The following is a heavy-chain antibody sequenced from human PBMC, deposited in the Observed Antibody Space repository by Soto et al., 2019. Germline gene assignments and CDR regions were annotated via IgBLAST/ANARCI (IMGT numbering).Heavy chain of an antibody. Sequence: EXLKISCKGSGYXFTSYLVVWVRQMPGKGLEWMGIIYPGDSDTRYSPSFQGQVNISSDKSISTAYLQWSSLQASETAMYYCARHWDYGSGSYYGMDVWGQGTTGTVS. CDR1: GYXFTSYL. J-gene: IGHJ6*02. CDR3: ARHWDYGSGSYYGMDV. D-gene: IGHD3-10*01. V-gene: IGHV5-51*01. CDR2: IYPGDSDT.